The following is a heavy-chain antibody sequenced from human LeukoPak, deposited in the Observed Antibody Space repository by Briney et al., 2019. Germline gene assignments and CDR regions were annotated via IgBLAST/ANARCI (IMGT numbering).Heavy chain of an antibody. J-gene: IGHJ6*03. V-gene: IGHV1-46*01. Sequence: ASVKVSCKASGYTFTSYYMHWVRQAPGQGLEWMGIINPRGGSTSYAQKFQGRVTMTRDTSTSTVYMELSSLRSEDTAVYYCARDLARYYYYYYYMDVWGKGTTVTVSS. CDR2: INPRGGST. D-gene: IGHD3-3*02. CDR3: ARDLARYYYYYYYMDV. CDR1: GYTFTSYY.